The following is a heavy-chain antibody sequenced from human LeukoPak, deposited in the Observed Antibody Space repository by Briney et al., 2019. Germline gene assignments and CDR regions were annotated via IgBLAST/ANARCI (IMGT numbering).Heavy chain of an antibody. CDR1: GGSISSSSCY. J-gene: IGHJ4*02. Sequence: SETLSLTCTVSGGSISSSSCYWGWIRQPPGKGLEWIGSNYYSGSTYYNPSLKSRVTISVDTSKNQFSLKLSSVTAADTAVYYCARHFGRSSSSLFDYWGQGTLVTVSS. CDR2: NYYSGST. CDR3: ARHFGRSSSSLFDY. D-gene: IGHD6-6*01. V-gene: IGHV4-39*01.